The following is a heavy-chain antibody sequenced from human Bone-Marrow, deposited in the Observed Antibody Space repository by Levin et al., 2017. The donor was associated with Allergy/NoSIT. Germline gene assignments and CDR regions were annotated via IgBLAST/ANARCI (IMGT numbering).Heavy chain of an antibody. J-gene: IGHJ5*01. CDR3: ARSIAAADYNWFDS. CDR2: INTNSGGT. Sequence: GESLKISCKAFGYTFTGYHIHWLRQAPGQGLEWMGWINTNSGGTYYVQKFQGRVSMTRDSSISTAYMDLSRLTSGDTAMYYCARSIAAADYNWFDSWGQGTLVTVSS. D-gene: IGHD6-13*01. V-gene: IGHV1-2*02. CDR1: GYTFTGYH.